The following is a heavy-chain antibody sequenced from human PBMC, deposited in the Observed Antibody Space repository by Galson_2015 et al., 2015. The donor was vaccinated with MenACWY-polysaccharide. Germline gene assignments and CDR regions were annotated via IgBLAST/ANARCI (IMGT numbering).Heavy chain of an antibody. Sequence: SQRLSCAASGFTFTSYAMSWVRQAPGKGLEWVSAIRSSGTNTYYADSVEGRFTISRDNSKNTLYLQMNSLRAEDTAVYYCAKDSTDFWSVAGRFDHWGQGTLVTVSS. J-gene: IGHJ5*02. CDR1: GFTFTSYA. D-gene: IGHD3-3*01. CDR3: AKDSTDFWSVAGRFDH. V-gene: IGHV3-23*01. CDR2: IRSSGTNT.